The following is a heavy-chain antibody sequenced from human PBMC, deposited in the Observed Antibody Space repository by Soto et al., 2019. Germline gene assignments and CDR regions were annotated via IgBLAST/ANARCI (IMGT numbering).Heavy chain of an antibody. CDR1: GGTFSSYA. CDR3: ARGLGSRQQLADHDAFDI. J-gene: IGHJ3*02. Sequence: GASVKVSCKASGGTFSSYAISWVRQAPGQGLEWMGGIIPIFGTANYAQKFQGRVTITADESTSTAYMELSSLRSEDTAVYYCARGLGSRQQLADHDAFDIWGQGTMVTVS. CDR2: IIPIFGTA. V-gene: IGHV1-69*13. D-gene: IGHD6-13*01.